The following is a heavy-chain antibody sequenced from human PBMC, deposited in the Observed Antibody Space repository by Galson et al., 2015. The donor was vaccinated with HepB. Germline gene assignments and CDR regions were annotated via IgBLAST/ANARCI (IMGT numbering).Heavy chain of an antibody. V-gene: IGHV5-51*01. Sequence: QSGAEVKKPGGSLKISCKGSGYSFTSCWIGWVRQMPGKGLEWMGIIYPGDSDTRYSPSFQGQVTISADKSISTAYLQWSSLKASDAAMYYCARLEGGDGSGRGWYFDLWGRGTLVTVSS. CDR1: GYSFTSCW. CDR2: IYPGDSDT. J-gene: IGHJ2*01. CDR3: ARLEGGDGSGRGWYFDL. D-gene: IGHD3-10*01.